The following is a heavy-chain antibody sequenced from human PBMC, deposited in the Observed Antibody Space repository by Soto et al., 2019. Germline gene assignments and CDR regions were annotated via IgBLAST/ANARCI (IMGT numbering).Heavy chain of an antibody. D-gene: IGHD3-3*01. V-gene: IGHV4-30-4*01. CDR2: IYYSGST. Sequence: PSETLSLTCTVSGGSISSGDYYWSWIRQPPGKGLEWIGYIYYSGSTYYNPSLKSRVTISVDTSKNQFSLKLSSVTAADTAVYNCARGVPLEWLLPRTDYFDYWGQGTLVTVSS. CDR3: ARGVPLEWLLPRTDYFDY. J-gene: IGHJ4*02. CDR1: GGSISSGDYY.